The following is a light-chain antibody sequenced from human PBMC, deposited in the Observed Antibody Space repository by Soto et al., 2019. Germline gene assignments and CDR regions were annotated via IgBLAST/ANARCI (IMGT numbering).Light chain of an antibody. CDR2: GAS. CDR3: QQYATSPIT. J-gene: IGKJ5*01. Sequence: EIELTQSPDTLCLSPGERATLSCRTLQSVSSNYLAWYQQKPGQAPRLIIYGASSRATGIPDRFSGSGSGTDFTLTISRVEPADVAVYYCQQYATSPITLGQGTRLEIK. CDR1: QSVSSNY. V-gene: IGKV3-20*01.